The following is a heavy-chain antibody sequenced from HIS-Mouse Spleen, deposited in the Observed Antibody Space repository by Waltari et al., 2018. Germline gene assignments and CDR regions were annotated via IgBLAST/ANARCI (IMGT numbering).Heavy chain of an antibody. CDR3: AREIPYSSSWYDWYFDL. V-gene: IGHV4-39*07. CDR1: GGPISRSSYY. Sequence: QLQPQESGPGLVKPSETLSLTCTVSGGPISRSSYYLGWIRQPPGKGLEWIGSIYYSGSTYYNPSLKSRVTISVDTSKNQFSLKLSSVTAADTAVYYCAREIPYSSSWYDWYFDLWGRGTLVTVSS. J-gene: IGHJ2*01. D-gene: IGHD6-13*01. CDR2: IYYSGST.